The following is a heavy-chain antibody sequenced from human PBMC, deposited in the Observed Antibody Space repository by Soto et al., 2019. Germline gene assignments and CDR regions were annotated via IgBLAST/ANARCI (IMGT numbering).Heavy chain of an antibody. V-gene: IGHV6-1*01. CDR1: GDSVSSNSAA. J-gene: IGHJ3*02. Sequence: QTLSLTCAISGDSVSSNSAAWNWIRQSPSRGLEWLGRTYYRSKWYNDYAVSVKSRITINSDTSKNQFSLQLNSVTPEDTAVYYCARAICSDGSCYTDGPFDIWGQGTMVTVSS. CDR2: TYYRSKWYN. D-gene: IGHD2-15*01. CDR3: ARAICSDGSCYTDGPFDI.